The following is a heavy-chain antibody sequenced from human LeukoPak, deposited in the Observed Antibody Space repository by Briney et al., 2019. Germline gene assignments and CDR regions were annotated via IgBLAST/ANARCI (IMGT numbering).Heavy chain of an antibody. J-gene: IGHJ4*02. CDR3: AKDTPSPNSGFYHY. Sequence: PGGSLRLSCVASGFTFSSYAMSWVRQAPGKGLEWVSAISGSGGSTYYADSVKGRFTISRDNSKNTLYLQMNSLRAEDTAVYFCAKDTPSPNSGFYHYWGQGTLVTVSS. CDR2: ISGSGGST. D-gene: IGHD1-26*01. CDR1: GFTFSSYA. V-gene: IGHV3-23*01.